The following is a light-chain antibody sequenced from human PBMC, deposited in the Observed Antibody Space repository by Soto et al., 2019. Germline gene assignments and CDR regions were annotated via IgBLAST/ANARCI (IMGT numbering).Light chain of an antibody. Sequence: QSALTQPASVSGSPGQSITISCTGTSSDVGGYNYVSWYQQHPGKAPTLMIYDVSNRPSGVSNRFSGSKSGNTASLTISGLQAEDEADYYCSSYTSSSTLHVVFGRGTKVTVL. CDR3: SSYTSSSTLHVV. V-gene: IGLV2-14*01. CDR2: DVS. J-gene: IGLJ2*01. CDR1: SSDVGGYNY.